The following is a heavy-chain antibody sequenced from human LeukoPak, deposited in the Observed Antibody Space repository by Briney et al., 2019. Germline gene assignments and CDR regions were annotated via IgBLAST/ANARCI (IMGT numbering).Heavy chain of an antibody. CDR3: ARDSSGYYSPFDY. CDR2: INHSGST. Sequence: KPSETLSLTCAVYGGSFSGYYWSWIRQPPGKGLEWIGEINHSGSTNYNPSLKSRVTISVDTSKNQFSLKLSSVTAADTAVYYCARDSSGYYSPFDYWGQGTLVTVSS. V-gene: IGHV4-34*01. J-gene: IGHJ4*02. D-gene: IGHD3-22*01. CDR1: GGSFSGYY.